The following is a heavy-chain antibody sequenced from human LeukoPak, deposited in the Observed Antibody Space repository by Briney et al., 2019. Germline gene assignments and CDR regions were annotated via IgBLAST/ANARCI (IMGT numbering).Heavy chain of an antibody. V-gene: IGHV3-7*01. J-gene: IGHJ4*02. D-gene: IGHD4-17*01. CDR2: IKQDGGQI. CDR1: EFTFSSYW. Sequence: GGSLRLSCAASEFTFSSYWMSWVRQAPGKGLEWVANIKQDGGQIYYLESVKGRFTVSRDNAKNSLYLQMNSLRAEDTAVYCCARLGARQMLEYWGQGTLVTVSS. CDR3: ARLGARQMLEY.